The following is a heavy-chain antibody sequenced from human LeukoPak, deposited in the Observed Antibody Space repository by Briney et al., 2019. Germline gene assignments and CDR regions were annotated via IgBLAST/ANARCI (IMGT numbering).Heavy chain of an antibody. CDR2: INHSGST. Sequence: SETLSLTCAVYGGSFSGYYWSWIRQPPGKGLEWIGEINHSGSTNYNPSLKSRVTIPVDTSKNQFSLKLSSVTAADTAVYYCAKHHYYDSSGDYWGQGTLVTVSS. CDR3: AKHHYYDSSGDY. D-gene: IGHD3-22*01. V-gene: IGHV4-34*01. CDR1: GGSFSGYY. J-gene: IGHJ4*02.